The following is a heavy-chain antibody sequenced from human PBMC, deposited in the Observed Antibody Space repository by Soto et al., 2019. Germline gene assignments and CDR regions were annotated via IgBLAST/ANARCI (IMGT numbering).Heavy chain of an antibody. V-gene: IGHV1-69*02. CDR1: GGTFSSYT. CDR3: ARVPGYGSGSYYSPRNGRFDP. CDR2: IIPILGIA. J-gene: IGHJ5*02. D-gene: IGHD3-10*01. Sequence: GASVKVSCKASGGTFSSYTISWVRQAPGQGLEWMGRIIPILGIANYAQKFQGRVTITADKSTSTAYMELSSLRSEDTAVYYCARVPGYGSGSYYSPRNGRFDPWGQGTLVTVSS.